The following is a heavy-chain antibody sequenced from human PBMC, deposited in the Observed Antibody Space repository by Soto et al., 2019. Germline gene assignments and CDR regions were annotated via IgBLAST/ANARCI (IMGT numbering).Heavy chain of an antibody. V-gene: IGHV1-3*04. Sequence: QVQLVQSGAEVKKPGASVRVSCRTSGYTFTSYAIHWVRQAPGQGLEWMAWSNIGNGNTKYSQKFQGRVTVTRDTSASTASMELSSLRSEDTAVYYCAREPLWGGVCYDHWLDPWGQGTLVTVSS. D-gene: IGHD2-21*02. J-gene: IGHJ5*02. CDR3: AREPLWGGVCYDHWLDP. CDR1: GYTFTSYA. CDR2: SNIGNGNT.